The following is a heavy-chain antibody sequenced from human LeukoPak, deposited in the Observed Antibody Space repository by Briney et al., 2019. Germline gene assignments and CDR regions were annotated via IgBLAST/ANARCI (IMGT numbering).Heavy chain of an antibody. J-gene: IGHJ4*02. CDR2: ISGGGGST. CDR3: AKHYDISGYYPY. Sequence: PGGSLRLSCAASGFTFSTYAMSWVRQAPGKGLEWVSAISGGGGSTHYADSVKGRFTIPRDNSKNTLFLQMSSLRADDTAIYYCAKHYDISGYYPYWGQGTLVTVSS. CDR1: GFTFSTYA. V-gene: IGHV3-23*01. D-gene: IGHD3-22*01.